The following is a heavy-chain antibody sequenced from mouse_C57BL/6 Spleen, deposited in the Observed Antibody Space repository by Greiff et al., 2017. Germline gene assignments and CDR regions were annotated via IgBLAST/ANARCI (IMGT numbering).Heavy chain of an antibody. D-gene: IGHD4-1*01. J-gene: IGHJ2*01. CDR3: ARGDGLTGTKDY. Sequence: VQLQQSGPELVKPGASVKISCKASGYTFTDYYMNWVKQSHGKSLEWIGDINPNNGGTSYNQKFKGKATLTVDKSSSTAYMELRSLTSEDSAVYYCARGDGLTGTKDYWGQGTTLTVSS. CDR2: INPNNGGT. V-gene: IGHV1-26*01. CDR1: GYTFTDYY.